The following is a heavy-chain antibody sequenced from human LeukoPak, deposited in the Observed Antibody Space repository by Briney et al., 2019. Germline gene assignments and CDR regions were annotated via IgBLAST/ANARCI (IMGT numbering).Heavy chain of an antibody. J-gene: IGHJ4*02. CDR3: ARHEGYCSGGSCYFDY. CDR2: IYTSGST. CDR1: GGSISSYY. V-gene: IGHV4-4*07. D-gene: IGHD2-15*01. Sequence: PSETLSLTCTVSGGSISSYYWSWIRQPAGKGLEWIGRIYTSGSTNYNPSLKSRVTMSVDTSKNQFSLKLSSVTAADTAVYYCARHEGYCSGGSCYFDYWGQGTLVTVSS.